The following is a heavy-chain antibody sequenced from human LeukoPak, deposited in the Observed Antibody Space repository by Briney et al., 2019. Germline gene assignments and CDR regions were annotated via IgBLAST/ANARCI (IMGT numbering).Heavy chain of an antibody. CDR2: IDYRETT. CDR3: ARAGGGNYYYYYMDV. CDR1: GGYIASYH. V-gene: IGHV4-59*01. D-gene: IGHD3-16*01. Sequence: SETLSLTCTVSGGYIASYHWTWVRQPPGKGLEWVGDIDYRETTNYNPSLKSRVIISLKPSMRQFSLELRSVSAADTAVYYCARAGGGNYYYYYMDVWGKGTTVTVSS. J-gene: IGHJ6*03.